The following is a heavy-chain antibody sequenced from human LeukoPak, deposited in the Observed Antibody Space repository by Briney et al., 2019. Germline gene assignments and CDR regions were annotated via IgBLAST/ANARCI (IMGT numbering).Heavy chain of an antibody. J-gene: IGHJ4*02. D-gene: IGHD2-2*02. CDR1: GGTFSSYA. CDR3: AITQGVVPAAIPYSFDY. V-gene: IGHV1-69*05. Sequence: SVKVSCKASGGTFSSYAISWVRQAPGQGLEWKGGIIPIFGTANYAQKFQGRVTITTDESTSTAYMELSSLRSEDTAVYYCAITQGVVPAAIPYSFDYWGQGTLVTVSS. CDR2: IIPIFGTA.